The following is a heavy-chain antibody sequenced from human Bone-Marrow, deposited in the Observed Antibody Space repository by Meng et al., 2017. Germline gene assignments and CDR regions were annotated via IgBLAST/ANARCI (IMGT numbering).Heavy chain of an antibody. J-gene: IGHJ5*02. CDR1: GGSISSSSYY. CDR3: AGDLSGSYYLSWFDP. D-gene: IGHD1-26*01. Sequence: SETLSLTCTVSGGSISSSSYYWGWIRQPPGKGLEWIGSIYYSGSTYYNPSLKSRVTISVDTSKNQFSLKLSSVTAADTTVYYCAGDLSGSYYLSWFDPWGQGTLVTVSS. CDR2: IYYSGST. V-gene: IGHV4-39*07.